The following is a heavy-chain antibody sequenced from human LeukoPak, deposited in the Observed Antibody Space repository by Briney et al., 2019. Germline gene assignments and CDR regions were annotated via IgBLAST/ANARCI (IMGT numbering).Heavy chain of an antibody. Sequence: ASVKVSCKASGYTFTSYYMHWVRQAPGQGLEWMGIINPSGGSTSYAQKFQGRVTMTRDTSISTAYMELSRLRSDDTAVYYCARGLGCSSTSCSVNWFDPWGQGTLVTVSS. D-gene: IGHD2-2*01. V-gene: IGHV1-46*01. CDR1: GYTFTSYY. CDR3: ARGLGCSSTSCSVNWFDP. CDR2: INPSGGST. J-gene: IGHJ5*02.